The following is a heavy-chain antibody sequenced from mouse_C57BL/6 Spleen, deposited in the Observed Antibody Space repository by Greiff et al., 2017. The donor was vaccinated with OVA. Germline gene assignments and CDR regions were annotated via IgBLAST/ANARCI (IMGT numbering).Heavy chain of an antibody. CDR3: ARSAVVAPFDY. D-gene: IGHD1-1*01. J-gene: IGHJ2*01. Sequence: EVQLQQSGPELVKPGASVKIPCKASGYTFTDYNMDWVKQSHGKSLEWIGDINPNNGGTNYNQKFKGKATLTVDKSSSTAYMELRSLTSEDTADYYGARSAVVAPFDYWGQGTTLTVSS. CDR2: INPNNGGT. CDR1: GYTFTDYN. V-gene: IGHV1-18*01.